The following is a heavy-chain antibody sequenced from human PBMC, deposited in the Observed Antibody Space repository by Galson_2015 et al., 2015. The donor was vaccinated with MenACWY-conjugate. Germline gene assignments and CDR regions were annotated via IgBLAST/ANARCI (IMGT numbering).Heavy chain of an antibody. J-gene: IGHJ6*02. CDR2: IIPIFGTA. CDR1: GGTFSSYA. CDR3: ARHRKRRPHRIPAAAKNYYYYGMDV. V-gene: IGHV1-69*13. Sequence: SVKVSCKASGGTFSSYAISWVRQAPGQGLEWMGGIIPIFGTANYAQKFQGRVTITADESTSTAYMELSSLRSEDTAVYYCARHRKRRPHRIPAAAKNYYYYGMDVWGQGTTVTVSS. D-gene: IGHD2-2*01.